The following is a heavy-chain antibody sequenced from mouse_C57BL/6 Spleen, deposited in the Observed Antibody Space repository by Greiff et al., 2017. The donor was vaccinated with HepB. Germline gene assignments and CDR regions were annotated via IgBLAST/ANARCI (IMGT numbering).Heavy chain of an antibody. V-gene: IGHV1-19*01. CDR2: INPYNGGT. CDR3: ARSGSTVVAEDFDV. CDR1: GYTFTDYY. Sequence: EVQLQQSGPVLVKPGASVKMSCKASGYTFTDYYMNWVKQSHGKSLEWIGVINPYNGGTSYNQKFKGKATLTVDKSSSTAYMELNSLTSEDSAVYYCARSGSTVVAEDFDVWGTGTTVTVSS. D-gene: IGHD1-1*01. J-gene: IGHJ1*03.